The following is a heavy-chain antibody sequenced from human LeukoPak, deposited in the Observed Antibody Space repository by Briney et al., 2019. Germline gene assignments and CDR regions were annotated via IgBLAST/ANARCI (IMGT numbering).Heavy chain of an antibody. Sequence: GGSLRLSCAASGFTFSSYAMTWVRQAPRKGLEWVSTISVSGGSTYYADSVKGRFTISRDNSKNTLYLQMNSLRAEDTAVYYCAKYGRSGYSSGMDVWGQGTTVTVSS. V-gene: IGHV3-23*01. J-gene: IGHJ6*02. D-gene: IGHD2-15*01. CDR3: AKYGRSGYSSGMDV. CDR2: ISVSGGST. CDR1: GFTFSSYA.